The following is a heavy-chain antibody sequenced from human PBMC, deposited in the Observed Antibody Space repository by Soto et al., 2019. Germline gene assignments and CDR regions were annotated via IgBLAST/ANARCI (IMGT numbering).Heavy chain of an antibody. CDR2: ISSNGDTT. D-gene: IGHD3-22*01. CDR3: AKGGLFYSDTYYYFDY. J-gene: IGHJ4*02. CDR1: GFTFSMFS. Sequence: GGSLRLSCSASGFTFSMFSMHWVRQAPGKGLEYVSGISSNGDTTYYADSVKGRFTISRDNSKNTLYLQMNSLRAEDTAVYYCAKGGLFYSDTYYYFDYWGQGTLVTVSS. V-gene: IGHV3-64*04.